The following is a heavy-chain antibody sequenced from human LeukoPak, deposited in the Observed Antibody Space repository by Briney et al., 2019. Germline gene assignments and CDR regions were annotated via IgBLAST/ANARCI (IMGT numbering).Heavy chain of an antibody. CDR1: GFTFNNYA. Sequence: GGSLRLSCAASGFTFNNYAMHWVRQAPGKGLEWVAVISYDGSNKYQADSVKGRFSISRGNSKNTLYLQMNSLRVEDMAVYYCARDRKAVTGALDYWGQGTLVTVSS. CDR3: ARDRKAVTGALDY. V-gene: IGHV3-30*04. J-gene: IGHJ4*02. D-gene: IGHD6-19*01. CDR2: ISYDGSNK.